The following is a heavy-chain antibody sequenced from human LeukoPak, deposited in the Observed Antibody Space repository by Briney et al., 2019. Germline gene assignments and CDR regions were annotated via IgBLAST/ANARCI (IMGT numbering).Heavy chain of an antibody. CDR3: AKDAHCSGGSCYSTAGPADYYYGMDV. V-gene: IGHV3-74*01. CDR1: GFTFSSYW. J-gene: IGHJ6*02. CDR2: INSDGSST. D-gene: IGHD2-15*01. Sequence: GGSLRLSCAASGFTFSSYWMHWVRQAPGKGLVWVSRINSDGSSTSYADSVKGRFTISRDNAKNTLYLQMNSLRAEDTAVYYCAKDAHCSGGSCYSTAGPADYYYGMDVWGQGTTVTVSS.